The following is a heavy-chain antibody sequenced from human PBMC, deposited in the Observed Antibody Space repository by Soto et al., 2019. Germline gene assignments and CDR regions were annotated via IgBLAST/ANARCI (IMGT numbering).Heavy chain of an antibody. V-gene: IGHV5-10-1*01. Sequence: PGESLKISCKGSGYSFTSYWISWVRQMPGKGLEWMGMIAHSDYYTNYSPSFQGHVTISADKSVSTAYLQWSSLKAADTAMYYCARRGYAGYVGGDAFDIWGQGTTVTVSS. J-gene: IGHJ3*02. D-gene: IGHD5-12*01. CDR2: IAHSDYYT. CDR1: GYSFTSYW. CDR3: ARRGYAGYVGGDAFDI.